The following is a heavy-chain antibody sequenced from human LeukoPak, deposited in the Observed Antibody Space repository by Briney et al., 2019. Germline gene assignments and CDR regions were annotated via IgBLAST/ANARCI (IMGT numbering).Heavy chain of an antibody. J-gene: IGHJ4*02. CDR1: GFTFSTFA. CDR3: ATYRQVLLPFES. CDR2: IFPSGGEI. Sequence: GGSLRLSCATSGFTFSTFAMIWVRQPPGQGLGWVSSIFPSGGEIHYADSVSGRFTISRQNSNSTLSFHMNSLIAADKAISYFATYRQVLLPFESWGQGTVVSVSS. V-gene: IGHV3-23*01. D-gene: IGHD2-8*02.